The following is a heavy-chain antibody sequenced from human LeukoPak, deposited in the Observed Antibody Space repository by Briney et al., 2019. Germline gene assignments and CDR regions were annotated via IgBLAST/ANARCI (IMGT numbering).Heavy chain of an antibody. CDR2: INHSGST. D-gene: IGHD3-10*01. J-gene: IGHJ4*02. Sequence: SETLSLTCAVYGGSFSGYYWSWIRQPPGKGLEWIGEINHSGSTNYNPSLKSRVTISVDTSKNQFSLKLSSVTAADTAVYYCARTPIYGSGSYYWGQGTPVTVSS. CDR3: ARTPIYGSGSYY. V-gene: IGHV4-34*01. CDR1: GGSFSGYY.